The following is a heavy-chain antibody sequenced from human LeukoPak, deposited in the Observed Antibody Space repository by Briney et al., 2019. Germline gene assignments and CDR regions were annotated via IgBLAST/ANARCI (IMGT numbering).Heavy chain of an antibody. CDR2: IYSSGST. J-gene: IGHJ4*02. CDR3: ARGLAVAADRALDY. CDR1: GGSISNYY. Sequence: KPSETLSLTCTVSGGSISNYYWSWIRQPAGKGLEWIGRIYSSGSTDYNPSLKSRVTMSVDTSKSQFSVKVNSVTAADTAVYYCARGLAVAADRALDYWGQGTLVTVSS. D-gene: IGHD2-15*01. V-gene: IGHV4-4*07.